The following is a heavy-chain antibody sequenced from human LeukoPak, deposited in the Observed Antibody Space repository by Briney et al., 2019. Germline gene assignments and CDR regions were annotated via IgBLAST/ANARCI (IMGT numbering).Heavy chain of an antibody. Sequence: GGSLRLSCAASGFTVSSNYMSWVRQAPGKGLEWVSVIYSGGSAYYADSVKGRFTISRDNSKNTLYLQMNSLRTEDTAVYYCAREPRDGSGPYWGQGTLVTVSS. CDR1: GFTVSSNY. D-gene: IGHD3-10*01. CDR3: AREPRDGSGPY. J-gene: IGHJ4*02. V-gene: IGHV3-53*01. CDR2: IYSGGSA.